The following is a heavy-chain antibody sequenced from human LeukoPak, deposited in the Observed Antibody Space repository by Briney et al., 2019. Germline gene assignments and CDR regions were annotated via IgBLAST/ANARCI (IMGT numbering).Heavy chain of an antibody. CDR2: ISSSSSYI. CDR1: GFTFSSYS. D-gene: IGHD6-13*01. V-gene: IGHV3-21*01. Sequence: PGGSLRLSCAASGFTFSSYSMNWVRQAPGKGLEWVSSISSSSSYIYYAGSVKGRFTISRDNAKNSLYLQMNSLRAEDTAVYYCARGKYIAAASGRFDYWGQGTLVTVSS. CDR3: ARGKYIAAASGRFDY. J-gene: IGHJ4*02.